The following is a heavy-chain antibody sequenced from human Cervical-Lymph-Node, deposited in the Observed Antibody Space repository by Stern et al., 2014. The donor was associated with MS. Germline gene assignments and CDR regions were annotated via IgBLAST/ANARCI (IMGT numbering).Heavy chain of an antibody. CDR3: VRVLRGWNSFSSGLDV. Sequence: EVQLVESGGGLVQPGGSLRLSCVASGFTFTDYYMHWVRQAPGKVLEWVGLSSDNFTRYTTDYAASRKGRFTISRDDSKNSLYLQMNSLRTEDTAVYSCVRVLRGWNSFSSGLDVWGQGTTVTVSS. CDR2: SSDNFTRYTT. CDR1: GFTFTDYY. J-gene: IGHJ6*02. D-gene: IGHD1-7*01. V-gene: IGHV3-72*01.